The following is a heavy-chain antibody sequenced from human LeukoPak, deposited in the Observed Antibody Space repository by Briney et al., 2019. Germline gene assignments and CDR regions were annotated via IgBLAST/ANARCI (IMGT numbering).Heavy chain of an antibody. D-gene: IGHD5-18*01. V-gene: IGHV4-34*01. Sequence: PSETLSLTCAVYGGSFSGYYWSWIRQPPGKGLELIWEINHRGSTNYNPSLKSPVTISVDTSKNQFAPKLSSVPAADTAVYYCTRRPHTDPGWVDPWGKGTLVTVSS. CDR2: INHRGST. CDR3: TRRPHTDPGWVDP. CDR1: GGSFSGYY. J-gene: IGHJ5*02.